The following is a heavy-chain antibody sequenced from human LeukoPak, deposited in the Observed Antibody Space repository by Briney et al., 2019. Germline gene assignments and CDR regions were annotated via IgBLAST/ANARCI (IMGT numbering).Heavy chain of an antibody. J-gene: IGHJ4*02. CDR3: VPSFSGSFV. D-gene: IGHD3-10*01. CDR1: GFTVSSYG. Sequence: PGRSLRLSCSASGFTVSSYGWNWVRQAPGQGLEGVAVISDDGSDKDYGVSGQGSFTISRDDSENTLFLEMKRLSAEDTAVYYCVPSFSGSFVWGQGTPVTVSS. CDR2: ISDDGSDK. V-gene: IGHV3-30*03.